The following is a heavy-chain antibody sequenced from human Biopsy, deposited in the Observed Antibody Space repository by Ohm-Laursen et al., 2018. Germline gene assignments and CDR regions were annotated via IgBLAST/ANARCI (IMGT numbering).Heavy chain of an antibody. CDR1: GDSISSYF. CDR2: ISHTGST. J-gene: IGHJ2*01. CDR3: VREPKTGTAEAWYFDL. Sequence: TLSLTCTVSGDSISSYFWAWIRQHPGKGLEWIGYISHTGSTHSNPSLKSRITISIDTSENHFSLKLRSVTATDTAAYYCVREPKTGTAEAWYFDLWGRGTLVTVSS. V-gene: IGHV4-31*03. D-gene: IGHD3-9*01.